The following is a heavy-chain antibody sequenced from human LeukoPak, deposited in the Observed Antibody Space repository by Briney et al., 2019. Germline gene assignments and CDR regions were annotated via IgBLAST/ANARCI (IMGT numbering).Heavy chain of an antibody. CDR1: GGSVSSGSNY. Sequence: TATLSLTCNASGGSVSSGSNYWSWIPQPAGQGLMWIRNIYNSGTTNSNNSLKSRAITTVTTSKNQFSLHLSSVTAADTAVYYWSRSAFLVIAPGLYYFDCWGQGTLVAVSS. CDR3: SRSAFLVIAPGLYYFDC. V-gene: IGHV4-61*10. CDR2: IYNSGTT. J-gene: IGHJ4*02. D-gene: IGHD6-25*01.